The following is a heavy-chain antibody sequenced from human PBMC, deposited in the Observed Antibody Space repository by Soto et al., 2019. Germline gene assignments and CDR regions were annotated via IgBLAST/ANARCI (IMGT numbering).Heavy chain of an antibody. D-gene: IGHD6-13*01. Sequence: PGGSLRLSCAASGFTFSSYGMHWVRQAPGKGLEWVAVISYDGSNKYYADSVKGRFTISRDNSKNTLYLQMNSLRAEDTAVYYCAKDLGLSSRRGCWFDPWGQGTLVTVSS. CDR2: ISYDGSNK. V-gene: IGHV3-30*18. CDR3: AKDLGLSSRRGCWFDP. J-gene: IGHJ5*02. CDR1: GFTFSSYG.